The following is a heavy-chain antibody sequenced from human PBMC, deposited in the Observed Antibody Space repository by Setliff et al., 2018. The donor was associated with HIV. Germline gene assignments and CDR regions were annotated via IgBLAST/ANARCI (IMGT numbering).Heavy chain of an antibody. J-gene: IGHJ4*02. CDR2: VYSSGTT. V-gene: IGHV4-61*09. CDR3: ARGGSTIADRPDLVYFDY. D-gene: IGHD6-6*01. CDR1: GGSISSGSYY. Sequence: TLSLTCTVSGGSISSGSYYWTWIRQPAGKGLEWIGHVYSSGTTNYNPSLKSRVTISVDTSKNQFSLKLTSVNAADTAVYYCARGGSTIADRPDLVYFDYWGRGTLVTVSS.